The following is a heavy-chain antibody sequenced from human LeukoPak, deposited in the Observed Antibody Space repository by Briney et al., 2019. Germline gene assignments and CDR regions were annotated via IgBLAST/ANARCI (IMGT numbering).Heavy chain of an antibody. V-gene: IGHV4-61*02. Sequence: SQTLSLTCTVSGGSISSGSYYWSWIRQPAGKGLEWIGRIYTSGSTNYNPSLKSRATISVDTSKNQFSLKLSSVTAADTAVYYCARGSSGYYYYYMDVWGKGTTVTVSS. CDR2: IYTSGST. CDR3: ARGSSGYYYYYMDV. CDR1: GGSISSGSYY. J-gene: IGHJ6*03. D-gene: IGHD3-22*01.